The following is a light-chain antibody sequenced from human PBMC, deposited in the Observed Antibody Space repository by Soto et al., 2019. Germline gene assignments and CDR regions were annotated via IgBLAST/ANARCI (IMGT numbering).Light chain of an antibody. V-gene: IGKV3-20*01. Sequence: EIVLTQSPGTLSLSPGERATLSCRASQSVSSSYLAWYQQKPGQAPRLLIYGASGRATGIPDRFSGSGSGTDFTLTINRLEPEDFAVYYCQQYRSSPPVTFGQGTRLEMK. CDR2: GAS. CDR3: QQYRSSPPVT. J-gene: IGKJ5*01. CDR1: QSVSSSY.